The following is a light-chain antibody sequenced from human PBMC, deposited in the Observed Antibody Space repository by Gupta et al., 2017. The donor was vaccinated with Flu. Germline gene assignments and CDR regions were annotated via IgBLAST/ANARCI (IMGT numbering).Light chain of an antibody. V-gene: IGKV2-30*01. CDR3: MGGKHPWT. CDR1: QSLVYKDGNTY. J-gene: IGKJ2*02. CDR2: EVS. Sequence: VVMTQSPLSLPVTLGQPASISCRSSQSLVYKDGNTYLDWFQQRPGQSPRRLLYEVSKRDSGDPDRFSGSGSGTDFTLKSSRGEAEDVGVSYGMGGKHPWTFGQGTRLEI.